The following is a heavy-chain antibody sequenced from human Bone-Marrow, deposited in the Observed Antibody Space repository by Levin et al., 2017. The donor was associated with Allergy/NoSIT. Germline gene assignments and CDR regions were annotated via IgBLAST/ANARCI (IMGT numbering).Heavy chain of an antibody. CDR2: IIPIFGTA. D-gene: IGHD3-9*01. J-gene: IGHJ4*02. V-gene: IGHV1-69*13. CDR1: GDTFISYA. CDR3: ARDSAPSDLLPGYYGHLDY. Sequence: SVKVSCKASGDTFISYAISWVRQAPGQGLEWMGGIIPIFGTANYAQNFQGRVTITADESTSTVYMEVSSVRSDDAAVFYCARDSAPSDLLPGYYGHLDYWGQGTLVTVSS.